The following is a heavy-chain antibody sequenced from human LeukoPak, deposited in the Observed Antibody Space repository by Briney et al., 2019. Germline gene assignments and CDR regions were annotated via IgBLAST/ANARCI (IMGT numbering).Heavy chain of an antibody. CDR2: IKSKANSYAT. CDR3: TRLEDIVATSNFDF. CDR1: GFTFSDSA. V-gene: IGHV3-73*01. J-gene: IGHJ4*02. Sequence: GGSLRLSCAASGFTFSDSAMHWVRQASGRGLEWVGRIKSKANSYATAYAASVKGRFPISRDDSKNTAYLQMNSLKTEDTALYYCTRLEDIVATSNFDFWGQGTLVTVSS. D-gene: IGHD5-12*01.